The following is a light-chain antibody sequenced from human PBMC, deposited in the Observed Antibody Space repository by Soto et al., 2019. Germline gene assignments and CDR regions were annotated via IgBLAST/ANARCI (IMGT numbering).Light chain of an antibody. CDR2: GAS. J-gene: IGKJ1*01. CDR3: QQYGSSPTWT. V-gene: IGKV3-20*01. CDR1: QSVSSSY. Sequence: EIVLTQSPGTLSLSPGERATLSCRASQSVSSSYLAWYQQKPGQAPRLLIYGASSRATGIPDRFSGSGSGTDFTLTLSRLEPEDFAVYYCQQYGSSPTWTFVQGTKVEIK.